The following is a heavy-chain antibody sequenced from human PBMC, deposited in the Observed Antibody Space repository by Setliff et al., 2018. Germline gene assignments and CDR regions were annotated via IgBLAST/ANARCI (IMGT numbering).Heavy chain of an antibody. Sequence: SETLSLTCSVSGDSISSSSYYWGWIRQPPGKGLEWIGSINYSGITYYSPSLKSRVIVSVDTSKNQFSLKLSSVTAADTAVYYCARLPGYCNGGNCYGYYTFDIWGQGTTVTVS. CDR2: INYSGIT. CDR1: GDSISSSSYY. V-gene: IGHV4-39*01. CDR3: ARLPGYCNGGNCYGYYTFDI. J-gene: IGHJ3*02. D-gene: IGHD2-15*01.